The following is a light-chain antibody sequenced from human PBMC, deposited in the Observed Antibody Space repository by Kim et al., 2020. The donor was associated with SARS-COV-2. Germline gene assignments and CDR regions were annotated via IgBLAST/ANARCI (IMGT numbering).Light chain of an antibody. CDR1: ESVSDF. Sequence: EIVLTQSPATLSLSPGERATLSCRASESVSDFLVWYQLRPGQAPRLLIYDASKRAPGSPARFSGSGSGTEFTLTVNSLEPEDFAVYYCQQRADWPRTFGQGTKVDIK. CDR3: QQRADWPRT. J-gene: IGKJ1*01. V-gene: IGKV3-11*01. CDR2: DAS.